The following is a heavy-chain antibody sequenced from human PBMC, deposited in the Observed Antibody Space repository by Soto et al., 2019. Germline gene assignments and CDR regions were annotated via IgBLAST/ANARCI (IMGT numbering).Heavy chain of an antibody. Sequence: RGSLRLSCEASGFSVSSNYMSWVRQAPGKGLEWVAVIYSSGTIYYADSVKGRFTISRDSPKNTLYLQMTSLRGEDTAVYFCERDPVLKYSHDSSGFINWGPGIMVNVS. J-gene: IGHJ4*02. CDR2: IYSSGTI. CDR1: GFSVSSNY. V-gene: IGHV3-53*01. D-gene: IGHD3-22*01. CDR3: ERDPVLKYSHDSSGFIN.